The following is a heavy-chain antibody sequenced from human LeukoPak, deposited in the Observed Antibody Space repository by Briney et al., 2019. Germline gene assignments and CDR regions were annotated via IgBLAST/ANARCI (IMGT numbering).Heavy chain of an antibody. CDR2: IKQDGSEK. D-gene: IGHD2-15*01. V-gene: IGHV3-7*01. J-gene: IGHJ5*02. CDR3: ARGADGVSSNSRGWFDP. Sequence: GGSLRLSCAASGFTFSSYVMHWVRQAPGKGLEWVANIKQDGSEKYYVDSVKGRFTISRDNAKNSLYLQMNSLRAEDTAVYSCARGADGVSSNSRGWFDPWGQGTLVTVSS. CDR1: GFTFSSYV.